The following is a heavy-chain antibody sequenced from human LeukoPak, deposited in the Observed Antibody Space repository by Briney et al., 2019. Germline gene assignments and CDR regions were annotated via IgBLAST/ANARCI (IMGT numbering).Heavy chain of an antibody. CDR3: ITGRY. CDR1: GFTFNNAW. CDR2: IKSKTGGGTI. V-gene: IGHV3-15*01. J-gene: IGHJ4*02. Sequence: GGSLRLSCAASGFTFNNAWLNWVRQAPGKGLEWVGRIKSKTGGGTIEYAAPVKGRFTISRDDSKNTPDLQMNSLKTEDTAVYYCITGRYWGQGTLVTVSS.